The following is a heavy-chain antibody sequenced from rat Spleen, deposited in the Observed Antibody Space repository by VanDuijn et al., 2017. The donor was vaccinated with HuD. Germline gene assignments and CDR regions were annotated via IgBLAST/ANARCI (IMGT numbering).Heavy chain of an antibody. Sequence: EVQLVESGGGLVQPGRSLKLSCVASGFTFNNYWMTWIRQAPGKGLEWVATINYDGRSTFYRDSVKGRFTISRDNAKNTQYLQMDSLRSEDTASYYCARTTDYSFDYWGQGVMVTVSS. J-gene: IGHJ2*01. D-gene: IGHD1-6*01. CDR1: GFTFNNYW. CDR3: ARTTDYSFDY. V-gene: IGHV5-31*01. CDR2: INYDGRST.